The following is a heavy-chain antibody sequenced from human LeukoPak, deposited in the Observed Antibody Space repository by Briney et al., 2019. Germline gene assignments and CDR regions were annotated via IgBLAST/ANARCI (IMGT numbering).Heavy chain of an antibody. V-gene: IGHV3-64D*09. Sequence: GGSLRLSCSASGFTFSSYAMHWARQAPGKGLEHVSGISSNGGSTYYADSVKGRFTISRDNSKNTLYLQMSSLRAEDTAVYYCVKDWVYYYDSSGYWSGDYWGQGTLVTVSS. CDR3: VKDWVYYYDSSGYWSGDY. J-gene: IGHJ4*02. D-gene: IGHD3-22*01. CDR1: GFTFSSYA. CDR2: ISSNGGST.